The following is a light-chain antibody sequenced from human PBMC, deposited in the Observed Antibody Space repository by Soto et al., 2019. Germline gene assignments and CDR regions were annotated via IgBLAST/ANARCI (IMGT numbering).Light chain of an antibody. CDR1: QSVSSSY. V-gene: IGKV3-20*01. CDR3: QQYGSSPQT. CDR2: GAS. Sequence: EIVLTQSPGTLSLSPGEIATLSCRASQSVSSSYLAWYQQKPGQAPRLLLYGASSRATGIPDRFSGSGSGTDFTLTISRLEPEDFAVYYCQQYGSSPQTFGQGTKVDIK. J-gene: IGKJ1*01.